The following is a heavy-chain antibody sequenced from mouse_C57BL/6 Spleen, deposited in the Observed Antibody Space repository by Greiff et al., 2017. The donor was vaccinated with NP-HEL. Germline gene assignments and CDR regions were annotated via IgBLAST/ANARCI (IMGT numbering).Heavy chain of an antibody. CDR1: GYTFTDYN. V-gene: IGHV1-18*01. CDR2: INPNNGGT. J-gene: IGHJ1*03. Sequence: EAQLQQSGPELVKPGASVKIPCKASGYTFTDYNMDWVKQSHGKSLEWIGDINPNNGGTIYNQKFKGKATLTVDKSSSTAYMELRSLTSEDTAVYYCARRGYGSSPWYFDVWGTGTTVTVSS. CDR3: ARRGYGSSPWYFDV. D-gene: IGHD1-1*01.